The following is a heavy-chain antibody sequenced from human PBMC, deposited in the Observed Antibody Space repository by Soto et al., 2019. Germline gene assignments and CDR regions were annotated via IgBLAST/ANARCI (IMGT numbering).Heavy chain of an antibody. CDR2: ISYDGSNK. J-gene: IGHJ6*03. CDR1: GFTFSSYG. Sequence: PGGSLRLSCAASGFTFSSYGMHWVRQAPGKGLEWVAVISYDGSNKYYADSVKGRFTISRDNSKNTLYLQMNSLRAEDTAVYYCAKNLNYGRAYYYYYMDVWGKGTTVTVSS. CDR3: AKNLNYGRAYYYYYMDV. D-gene: IGHD4-17*01. V-gene: IGHV3-30*18.